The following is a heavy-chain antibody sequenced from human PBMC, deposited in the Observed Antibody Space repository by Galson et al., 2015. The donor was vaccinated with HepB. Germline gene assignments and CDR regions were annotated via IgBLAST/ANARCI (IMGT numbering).Heavy chain of an antibody. CDR1: RFTFSSYP. J-gene: IGHJ4*02. Sequence: SLRLSCAASRFTFSSYPMSWVRQAPGRGLEWVSGISASGLSIYYAEYVKGRFTISRDNSKNTLYLQMNSLRVEDTAVYYCAKGYSGSYFEYWGQGTLVTVSS. V-gene: IGHV3-23*01. D-gene: IGHD1-26*01. CDR3: AKGYSGSYFEY. CDR2: ISASGLSI.